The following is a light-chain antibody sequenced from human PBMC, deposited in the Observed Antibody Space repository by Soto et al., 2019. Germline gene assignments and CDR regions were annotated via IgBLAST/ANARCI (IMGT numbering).Light chain of an antibody. Sequence: QSVLTQPPSASGSPGQSVTISCTGTSNDVGAYNYVSWYQQHPGKAPKVMIYEVNKRPSGVPDRFSGSKSGNTASLTVSGLQVEDEADYYCSSFAVSNSFVFGTGTKVTVL. J-gene: IGLJ1*01. V-gene: IGLV2-8*01. CDR1: SNDVGAYNY. CDR3: SSFAVSNSFV. CDR2: EVN.